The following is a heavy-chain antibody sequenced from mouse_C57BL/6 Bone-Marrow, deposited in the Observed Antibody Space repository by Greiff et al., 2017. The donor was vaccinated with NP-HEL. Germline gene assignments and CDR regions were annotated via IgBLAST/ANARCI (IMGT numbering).Heavy chain of an antibody. CDR3: ARRQIYGSSYVGYCDG. J-gene: IGHJ1*03. Sequence: EVQLQQSGPELVKPGASVKISCKASGYSFTGYYMNWVKQSPEKSLEWIGEINPSTGGTTYNQKFKAKATLTVDKSSSTAYMQLNSLTSEDSAVYYCARRQIYGSSYVGYCDGWGTGTTVTVSS. V-gene: IGHV1-42*01. CDR1: GYSFTGYY. D-gene: IGHD1-1*01. CDR2: INPSTGGT.